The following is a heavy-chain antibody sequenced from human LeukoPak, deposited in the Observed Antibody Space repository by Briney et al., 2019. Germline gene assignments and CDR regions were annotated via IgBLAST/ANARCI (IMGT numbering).Heavy chain of an antibody. V-gene: IGHV3-48*03. J-gene: IGHJ4*02. CDR2: ISSSGSTI. CDR3: ARPLPRYCSGGSCTDY. D-gene: IGHD2-15*01. CDR1: GFTFSSYE. Sequence: GGPLRLSCAASGFTFSSYEMNWVRQAPGKGLEWVSYISSSGSTIYYADSVKGRFTISRDNAKNSLYLQMNSLRAEDTAVYYCARPLPRYCSGGSCTDYWGQGTLVTVSS.